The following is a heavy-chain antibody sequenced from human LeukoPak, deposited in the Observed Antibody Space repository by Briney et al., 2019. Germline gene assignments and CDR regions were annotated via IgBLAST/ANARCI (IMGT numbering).Heavy chain of an antibody. J-gene: IGHJ6*04. D-gene: IGHD2-8*01. CDR1: GGTFSSYT. V-gene: IGHV1-69*08. CDR2: FIPVLGTA. CDR3: AGIPVFGVVLHQEPV. Sequence: SAKVSCKASGGTFSSYTINWVRQAPGQGLEWMGVFIPVLGTANSTQNFQDRVSITADISTHTVYMELSSLKSEDTAVYFCAGIPVFGVVLHQEPVWGKGTTVTVSS.